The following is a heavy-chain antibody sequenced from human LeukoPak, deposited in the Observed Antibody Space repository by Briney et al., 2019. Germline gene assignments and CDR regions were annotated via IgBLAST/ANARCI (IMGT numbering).Heavy chain of an antibody. J-gene: IGHJ4*02. CDR3: ANYGTYSSSWSPFDY. D-gene: IGHD6-13*01. Sequence: GGSLRLSCAASGFTFSSYAMSWVRQAPGKGLEWVSAISGSGGSTYYADSVKGRFTISRDNSKSTLYLQMNSLRAEDTAVYYCANYGTYSSSWSPFDYWGQGTLVTVSS. V-gene: IGHV3-23*01. CDR2: ISGSGGST. CDR1: GFTFSSYA.